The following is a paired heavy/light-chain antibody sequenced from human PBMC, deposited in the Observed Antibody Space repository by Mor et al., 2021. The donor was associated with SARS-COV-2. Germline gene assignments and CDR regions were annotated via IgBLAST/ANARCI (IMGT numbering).Heavy chain of an antibody. CDR3: ARTPGAIGLGAFDI. J-gene: IGHJ3*02. CDR1: GDSIISSSYY. D-gene: IGHD3-10*01. Sequence: QLQLQESGPGLVKPSETLSLTCSVSGDSIISSSYYWGWIRQPPGKGLEWIGSMSYSGNTYYNPSLKSRVTISVDTSNNQFSLKLSSVTAADTAVFYCARTPGAIGLGAFDIWGQGTVVTVSS. CDR2: MSYSGNT. V-gene: IGHV4-39*07.
Light chain of an antibody. Sequence: SYELTQPLSVSVALGQTARITCGGNNIGSKNVHWYQQKPGRAPVLVIYRDTNRPSGIPERFSGSNSGNTATLTISRVQAGDETDYYCQVWDSSVVFGGGTKLTVL. CDR2: RDT. J-gene: IGLJ3*02. V-gene: IGLV3-9*01. CDR3: QVWDSSVV. CDR1: NIGSKN.